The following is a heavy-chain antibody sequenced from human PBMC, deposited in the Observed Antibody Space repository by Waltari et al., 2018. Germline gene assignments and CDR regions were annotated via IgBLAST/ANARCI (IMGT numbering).Heavy chain of an antibody. J-gene: IGHJ4*02. V-gene: IGHV3-74*01. Sequence: EVLLVESGGGVVQPGGSLTLSCATSGSLFSGYWTHWVRQSPGKGLVCVSEIDSTGGSTTYADSVRGRFTISRDNDKNTIYLHMNSLRAEDTALYYCASLSAPIDYWGQGTLVTVSS. CDR1: GSLFSGYW. D-gene: IGHD6-25*01. CDR2: IDSTGGST. CDR3: ASLSAPIDY.